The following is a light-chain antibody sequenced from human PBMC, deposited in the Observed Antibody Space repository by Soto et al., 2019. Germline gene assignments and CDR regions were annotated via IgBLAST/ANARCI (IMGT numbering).Light chain of an antibody. J-gene: IGLJ1*01. Sequence: QSVLTQPASVSGSPGQSITISCTGTGSDIGAYEHVSWYQHLPGKAPKLMIYGVTNRPSGVSNRFAGSKSGNTASLTISGLQAGDEADYYCNSYTSDNTYVFGNGTKVTVL. CDR3: NSYTSDNTYV. CDR1: GSDIGAYEH. CDR2: GVT. V-gene: IGLV2-14*01.